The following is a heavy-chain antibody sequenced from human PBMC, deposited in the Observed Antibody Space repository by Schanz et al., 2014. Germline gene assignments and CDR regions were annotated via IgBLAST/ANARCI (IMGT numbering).Heavy chain of an antibody. V-gene: IGHV3-23*04. CDR2: ISGSGGST. CDR1: GFTLSSYG. D-gene: IGHD4-17*01. Sequence: VRLVESGGGVVQPGRSLRLSCAASGFTLSSYGMHWVRQAPGKGLEWVSAISGSGGSTYYADSVKGRFTISRDNSKNTLYLQMNTLRAEDTAVYYCARKMKLGVYGGKGHDSLDIWGQGTMGTVSS. CDR3: ARKMKLGVYGGKGHDSLDI. J-gene: IGHJ3*02.